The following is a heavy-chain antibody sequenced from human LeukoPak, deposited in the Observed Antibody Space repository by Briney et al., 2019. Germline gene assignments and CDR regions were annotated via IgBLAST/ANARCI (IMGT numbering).Heavy chain of an antibody. V-gene: IGHV5-51*01. J-gene: IGHJ5*02. CDR3: ARHRISDYDSGVSWCDP. Sequence: GESLKISCKGSGYSFTNYWIVWVRQMPGRGLEYMGFIYPGDSNTRYSPSFQGQVTISADKSISTAYLQWSSLKASDTAMYYCARHRISDYDSGVSWCDPWGQGTLVTVSS. CDR2: IYPGDSNT. CDR1: GYSFTNYW. D-gene: IGHD5-12*01.